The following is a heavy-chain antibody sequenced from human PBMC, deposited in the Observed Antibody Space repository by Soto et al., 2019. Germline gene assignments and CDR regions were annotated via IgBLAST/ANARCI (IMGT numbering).Heavy chain of an antibody. J-gene: IGHJ5*02. D-gene: IGHD2-21*01. CDR2: FIPSFPAP. CDR1: GGTIKTYT. V-gene: IGHV1-69*12. Sequence: VQFVQSGAELTKPGSSVRVSCRASGGTIKTYTLSWVRQVPGQGLEWMGAFIPSFPAPNFAQRFKGRLTLTADASTNAGFMELSGLRPEDTALYFCATGEVVPSFPNGLDTWGQGTHVIVSS. CDR3: ATGEVVPSFPNGLDT.